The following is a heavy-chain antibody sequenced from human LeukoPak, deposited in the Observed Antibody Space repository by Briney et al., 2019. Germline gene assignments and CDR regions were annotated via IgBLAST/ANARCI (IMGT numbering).Heavy chain of an antibody. CDR1: GGSISSYY. D-gene: IGHD2-21*02. Sequence: PSETLSLTCIVSGGSISSYYWSWIRQPPGKGLEWIGYIYYSGSTYYNPSLKSRVTISVDTSKNQFSLKLSSVTAADTAVYYCARGNLGVTPFDYWGQGTLVTVSS. CDR3: ARGNLGVTPFDY. J-gene: IGHJ4*02. V-gene: IGHV4-30-4*08. CDR2: IYYSGST.